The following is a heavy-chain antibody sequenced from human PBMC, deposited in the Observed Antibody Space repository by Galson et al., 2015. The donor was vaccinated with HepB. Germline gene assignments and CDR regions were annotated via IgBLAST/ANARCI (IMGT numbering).Heavy chain of an antibody. CDR3: ARVADADYGDHSHFDY. V-gene: IGHV3-11*06. Sequence: SLRLSCAASGFTFSDDYMSWIRQAPGKGLEWVSYISSSSTYTNYADSVKGRFTISRDNAKNSLYLQLNSLRAEDTAVYYCARVADADYGDHSHFDYWGQGTLVTVSS. CDR2: ISSSSTYT. D-gene: IGHD4-17*01. CDR1: GFTFSDDY. J-gene: IGHJ4*02.